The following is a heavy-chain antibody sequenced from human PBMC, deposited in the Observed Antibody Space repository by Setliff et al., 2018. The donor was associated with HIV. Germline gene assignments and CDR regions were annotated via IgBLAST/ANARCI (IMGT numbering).Heavy chain of an antibody. CDR3: ARGVRDNSGWSSYYFDY. CDR2: VTHSGRT. V-gene: IGHV4-34*01. D-gene: IGHD6-19*01. J-gene: IGHJ4*02. Sequence: SETLSLTCAVYGGSFSGYYWSWIRQPPGKGLEWIGEVTHSGRTNYNQSLESRVTTSVDTSKKQFSLRLTSVTAADTAVYYCARGVRDNSGWSSYYFDYWGQGTLVTVSS. CDR1: GGSFSGYY.